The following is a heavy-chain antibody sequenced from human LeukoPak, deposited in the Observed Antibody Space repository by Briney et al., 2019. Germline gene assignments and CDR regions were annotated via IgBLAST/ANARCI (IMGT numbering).Heavy chain of an antibody. D-gene: IGHD6-6*01. Sequence: GGSLRLSCAASGFTFSNAWMSWVRQAPGKGLEWVGRIKSKTDGGTTDYAAPVKGRFTISRDDSKNTLYLQMNSLKTEDTAVYYCTTDLLAARRIPTYSIVSWIDYWGQGTLVTVSS. CDR2: IKSKTDGGTT. V-gene: IGHV3-15*01. CDR3: TTDLLAARRIPTYSIVSWIDY. J-gene: IGHJ4*02. CDR1: GFTFSNAW.